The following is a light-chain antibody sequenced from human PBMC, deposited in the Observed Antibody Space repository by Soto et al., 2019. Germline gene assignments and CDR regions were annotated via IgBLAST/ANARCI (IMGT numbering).Light chain of an antibody. CDR1: QRVSDW. CDR2: KAS. J-gene: IGKJ2*01. V-gene: IGKV1-5*03. Sequence: DHQITPAPSTLSASVGDRVTLTCRASQRVSDWLAWYQQKPGKAPKVLIYKASNLESGVPSRFSGSGSGTEFTLTISSLQPDDSATYYCQQYNTFSPYTFGQGTKLEIK. CDR3: QQYNTFSPYT.